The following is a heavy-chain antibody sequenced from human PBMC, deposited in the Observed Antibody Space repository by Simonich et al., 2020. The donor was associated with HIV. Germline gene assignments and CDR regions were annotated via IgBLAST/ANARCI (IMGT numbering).Heavy chain of an antibody. J-gene: IGHJ5*02. V-gene: IGHV4-34*01. CDR3: ARHLGLAGSNWFDA. D-gene: IGHD6-19*01. Sequence: QVQLQQWGAGLLKPSETLSLTCAVYGVSFSDYYWSWIRQSPGQGLEWIGEINHSGNTNYNPSLKSRVTMSVDTSKNQFSLKLNPVTAADTAVYYCARHLGLAGSNWFDAWGQGTLVTVFS. CDR1: GVSFSDYY. CDR2: INHSGNT.